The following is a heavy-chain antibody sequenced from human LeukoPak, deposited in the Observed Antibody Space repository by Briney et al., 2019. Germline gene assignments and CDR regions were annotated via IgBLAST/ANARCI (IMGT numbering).Heavy chain of an antibody. CDR2: IIPIFGTA. V-gene: IGHV1-69*13. D-gene: IGHD3-22*01. Sequence: SVKVSCKASGGTFSSYAISWVRQAPGQGLEWMGGIIPIFGTANYAQKFQGRVTITADESTSTAYMELSSLRSEDTAVYYCARDQYYYDSSGYYRLNYFDYWGQGTLVTVSS. CDR1: GGTFSSYA. CDR3: ARDQYYYDSSGYYRLNYFDY. J-gene: IGHJ4*02.